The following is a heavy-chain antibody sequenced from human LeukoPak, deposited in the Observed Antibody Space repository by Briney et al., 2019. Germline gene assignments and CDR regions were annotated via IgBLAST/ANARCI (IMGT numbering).Heavy chain of an antibody. CDR2: IRYDGSKK. D-gene: IGHD5-18*01. V-gene: IGHV3-30*02. CDR1: GFTFISYV. CDR3: AKDPRDHSYGWSWRYFDS. Sequence: PGGSLRLSCAASGFTFISYVMHWVRQAPGKGLEGVAFIRYDGSKKYYADSVKGRFTISRDNSKNTLYLQVNNPRAEDTAVYYCAKDPRDHSYGWSWRYFDSWGQGTLVTVSS. J-gene: IGHJ4*02.